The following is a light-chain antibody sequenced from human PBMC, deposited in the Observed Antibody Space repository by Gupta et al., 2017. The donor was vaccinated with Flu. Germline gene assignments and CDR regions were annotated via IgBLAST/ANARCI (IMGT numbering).Light chain of an antibody. V-gene: IGKV1-5*03. J-gene: IGKJ4*01. CDR3: QQDNIFPLT. CDR1: HSISRW. CDR2: KSS. Sequence: PSPLSASVGDRATITCPASHSISRWLAWYQQTAANAPKLLIFKSSNVERGVPSRFSGSGSGTEFTLTISRLQPDDFANYYCQQDNIFPLTFGGGTKVEIK.